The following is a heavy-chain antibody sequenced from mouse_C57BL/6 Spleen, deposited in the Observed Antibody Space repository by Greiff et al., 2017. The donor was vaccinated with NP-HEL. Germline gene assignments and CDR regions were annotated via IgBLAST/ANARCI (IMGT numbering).Heavy chain of an antibody. V-gene: IGHV1-53*01. Sequence: VQLQQPGTELVKPGASVKLSCKASGYTFTSYWMHWVKQRPGQGLEWIGNINPSNGGTNYNEKFKSKATLTVDKSSSTAYMQLSSLTSEDSAVYYCARSDGYYDWYFDVWGTGTTVTVSS. CDR1: GYTFTSYW. CDR3: ARSDGYYDWYFDV. J-gene: IGHJ1*03. D-gene: IGHD2-3*01. CDR2: INPSNGGT.